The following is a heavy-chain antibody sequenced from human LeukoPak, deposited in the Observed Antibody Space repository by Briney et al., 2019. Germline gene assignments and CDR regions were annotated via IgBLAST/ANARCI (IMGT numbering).Heavy chain of an antibody. V-gene: IGHV1-2*02. J-gene: IGHJ5*02. Sequence: ASVKVSCKASGYTFTGYYMHWVRQAPGQGLEWMGWINPNSGGTNCAQKFQGRVTMTRDTSISTAYMELSRLRSDDTAVYYCARASQMRFGELLYPWGQGTLVTVSS. CDR2: INPNSGGT. CDR1: GYTFTGYY. D-gene: IGHD3-10*01. CDR3: ARASQMRFGELLYP.